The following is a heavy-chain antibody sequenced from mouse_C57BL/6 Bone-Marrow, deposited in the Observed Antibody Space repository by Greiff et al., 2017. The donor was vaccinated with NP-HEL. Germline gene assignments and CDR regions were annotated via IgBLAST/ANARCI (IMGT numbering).Heavy chain of an antibody. V-gene: IGHV1-7*01. CDR2: INPSSSST. Sequence: VQLQQSGAELAKPGASVKLSCKASGYTFTSYWMHWVKQTPGQGLEWIGYINPSSSSTKYNQKFKDKATLTADKSSSRDYMQLSSITYEDSAVDYSAVFYYGSSYYFDYWGQGTTLTVSS. J-gene: IGHJ2*01. CDR3: AVFYYGSSYYFDY. D-gene: IGHD1-1*01. CDR1: GYTFTSYW.